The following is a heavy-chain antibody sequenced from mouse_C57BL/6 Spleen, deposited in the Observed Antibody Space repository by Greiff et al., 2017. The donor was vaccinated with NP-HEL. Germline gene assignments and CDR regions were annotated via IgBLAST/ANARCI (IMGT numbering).Heavy chain of an antibody. CDR2: ISSGGDYI. CDR3: TRGGPHYYGSSYLDY. J-gene: IGHJ2*01. CDR1: GFTFSSYA. D-gene: IGHD1-1*01. Sequence: EVKLVESGEGLVKPGGSLKLSCAASGFTFSSYAMSWVRQTPEKRLEWVAYISSGGDYIYYADTVKGRFTISRDNARNTLYLQMSSLKSEDTAMYYCTRGGPHYYGSSYLDYWGQGTTLTVSS. V-gene: IGHV5-9-1*02.